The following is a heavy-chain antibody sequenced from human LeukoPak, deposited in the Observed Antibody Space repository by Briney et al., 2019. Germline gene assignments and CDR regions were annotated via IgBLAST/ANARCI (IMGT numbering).Heavy chain of an antibody. Sequence: ASVKVSCKASGYTFTGYYMHWVRQAPGQGLEWMGRINPNSGGTNYAQKFQGRVTMTRDTSISTAYMELSRLRSDDTAVYYCARVVVLRYFDWSPEFDYWGQGTLVTASS. V-gene: IGHV1-2*06. J-gene: IGHJ4*02. CDR2: INPNSGGT. CDR1: GYTFTGYY. D-gene: IGHD3-9*01. CDR3: ARVVVLRYFDWSPEFDY.